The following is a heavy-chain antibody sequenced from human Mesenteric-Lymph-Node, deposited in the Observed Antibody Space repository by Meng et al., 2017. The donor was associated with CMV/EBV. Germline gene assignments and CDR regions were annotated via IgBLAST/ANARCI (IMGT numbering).Heavy chain of an antibody. J-gene: IGHJ4*02. CDR1: FTSYG. Sequence: FTSYGISWVRQAPGQGLEWMGWISGYNGNTNYAQKLQGRVTMTTDTSTSTAYMELRSLRSDDTAVYYCARDGRTDIVVVPAAMQNFDYWGQGTLVTVSS. CDR2: ISGYNGNT. CDR3: ARDGRTDIVVVPAAMQNFDY. D-gene: IGHD2-2*01. V-gene: IGHV1-18*04.